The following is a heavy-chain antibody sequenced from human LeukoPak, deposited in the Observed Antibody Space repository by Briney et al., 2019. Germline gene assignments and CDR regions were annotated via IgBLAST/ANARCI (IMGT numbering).Heavy chain of an antibody. D-gene: IGHD6-13*01. Sequence: GGSLRLSCEASGFTFSSYGMHWVRQAPGKGLEWVAFIRYDGSNKYYADSVKGRFTISRDNSKNTLYLQMNSLRAEDTAVYYCAKVQTPGTHFFEYWGQGTLVTVSS. CDR3: AKVQTPGTHFFEY. CDR1: GFTFSSYG. CDR2: IRYDGSNK. V-gene: IGHV3-30*02. J-gene: IGHJ4*02.